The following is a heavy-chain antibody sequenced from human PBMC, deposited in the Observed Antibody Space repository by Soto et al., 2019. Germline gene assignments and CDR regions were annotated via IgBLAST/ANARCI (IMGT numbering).Heavy chain of an antibody. V-gene: IGHV1-18*01. Sequence: ASVKVSCKASGYTFTSYGISWVRQAPGQGLEWMGWISAYNGNTNYAQKLQGKVTMTTDTSTSTAYMELRSLRSDDTAVYYCARDEAFPYDILTGYYYYYGMDFWGQGTTVTVSS. D-gene: IGHD3-9*01. CDR3: ARDEAFPYDILTGYYYYYGMDF. CDR1: GYTFTSYG. CDR2: ISAYNGNT. J-gene: IGHJ6*02.